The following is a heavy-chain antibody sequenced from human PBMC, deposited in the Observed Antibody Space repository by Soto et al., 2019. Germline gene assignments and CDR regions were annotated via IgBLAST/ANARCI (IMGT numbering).Heavy chain of an antibody. V-gene: IGHV1-8*01. J-gene: IGHJ4*02. CDR3: ARGSRREGTPEGDY. CDR1: GYTFTSYD. Sequence: ASVKVSCKASGYTFTSYDINWVRQATGQGLEWMGWMNPNSGNTGYAQKFQGRVTMTRNNSISTAYMELSSLRSEDTAVYYCARGSRREGTPEGDYWGQGTLVTVSS. CDR2: MNPNSGNT. D-gene: IGHD2-15*01.